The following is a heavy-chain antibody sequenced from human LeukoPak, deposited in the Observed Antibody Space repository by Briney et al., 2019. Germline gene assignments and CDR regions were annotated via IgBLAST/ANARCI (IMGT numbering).Heavy chain of an antibody. D-gene: IGHD4-17*01. V-gene: IGHV3-15*01. CDR2: IKRKTDGCTT. Sequence: GGSLRLSCAASGFTFSNAWMSWVRQAQGKGVEWVGRIKRKTDGCTTDYAGAVKGRFTISRDDSKHTLYLQMNSLKTEDTAVYYCTTVTVTMDSEYFQHWGQGTLVTVSS. CDR3: TTVTVTMDSEYFQH. CDR1: GFTFSNAW. J-gene: IGHJ1*01.